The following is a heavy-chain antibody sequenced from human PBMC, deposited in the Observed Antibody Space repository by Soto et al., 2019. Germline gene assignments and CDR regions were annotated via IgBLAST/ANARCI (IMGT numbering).Heavy chain of an antibody. J-gene: IGHJ3*02. D-gene: IGHD3-3*01. Sequence: QVQLVQSGAEVQKPGASVKVSCKASGYTFTGYYMHWVRQAPGQGLEWMGWINPNSGGTNYAQKFQGWVTMTRDTSISTAYMELSRLRSDDTAVYYCARGRYYYDFWSGSYAFDIWGQGTMVTVSS. CDR1: GYTFTGYY. CDR3: ARGRYYYDFWSGSYAFDI. CDR2: INPNSGGT. V-gene: IGHV1-2*04.